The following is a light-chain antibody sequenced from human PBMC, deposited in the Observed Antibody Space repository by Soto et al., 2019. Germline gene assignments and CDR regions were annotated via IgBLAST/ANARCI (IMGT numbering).Light chain of an antibody. Sequence: EIVLTQSPGTLSLSPGERATLSCRASQSVSSSYLAWYQQKPGQAPRLLIYGASSRATGIPNRFSGSGSGTVFTLTISRLQNEVCAVYYCQQDGSSWTFGQGTKVEIK. V-gene: IGKV3-20*01. CDR2: GAS. CDR3: QQDGSSWT. J-gene: IGKJ1*01. CDR1: QSVSSSY.